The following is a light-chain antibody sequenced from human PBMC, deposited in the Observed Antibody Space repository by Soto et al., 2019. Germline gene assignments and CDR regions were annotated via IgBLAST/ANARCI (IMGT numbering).Light chain of an antibody. CDR2: GAS. J-gene: IGKJ1*01. V-gene: IGKV3-20*01. Sequence: EIVLTQSPGALSLSPGEKATLSCRASQSVSSNFLAWYQQKPGQAPRLLIYGASSRATGIPDRFSGSGSGTDFTLTISRLEPEDFVVYYCQQYARSWTFGQGTKVDIK. CDR1: QSVSSNF. CDR3: QQYARSWT.